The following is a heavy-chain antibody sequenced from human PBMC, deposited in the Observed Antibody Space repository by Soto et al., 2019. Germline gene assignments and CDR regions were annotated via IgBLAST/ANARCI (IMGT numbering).Heavy chain of an antibody. CDR2: ISGSGGST. J-gene: IGHJ4*02. Sequence: EGQLLESGGDLVQPGGSLRLSRAASGFTFSLFAMSWVRQSPGKGLEPVSTISGSGGSTYYADAVKGRFTISRDKSMHTLFLHTNRLRVEDTARYSCAKEVSLGSAVDIVYWGKCSLVTVS. CDR1: GFTFSLFA. CDR3: AKEVSLGSAVDIVY. V-gene: IGHV3-23*01. D-gene: IGHD7-27*01.